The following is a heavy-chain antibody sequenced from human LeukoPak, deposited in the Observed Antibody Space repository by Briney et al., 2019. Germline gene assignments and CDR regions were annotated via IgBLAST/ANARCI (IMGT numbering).Heavy chain of an antibody. V-gene: IGHV4-39*01. CDR2: IYYSGST. J-gene: IGHJ5*02. CDR3: ARLTMVRGGKNWFDP. Sequence: SETLSLTCAVSGGSISSNSYYWGWIRQPPGKGLEWIGSIYYSGSTYYNPSLKSRVTISVDTSKNQFSLKLSSVTAADTAVYYCARLTMVRGGKNWFDPWGQGTLVTVSS. CDR1: GGSISSNSYY. D-gene: IGHD3-10*01.